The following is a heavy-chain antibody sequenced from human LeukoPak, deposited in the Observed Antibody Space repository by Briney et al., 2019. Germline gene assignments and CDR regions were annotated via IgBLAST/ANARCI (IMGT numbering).Heavy chain of an antibody. CDR2: ISSSSSYI. V-gene: IGHV3-21*01. Sequence: PGGSLRLSCAASGFTFSSYSMNWVRQAPGKGLEWVSSISSSSSYIYYADSVKGRFTISRDNAKNPLYLQMNSLRAEDTAVYYCARDWTFKWPLRGAFDIWGQGTMVTVSS. J-gene: IGHJ3*02. CDR1: GFTFSSYS. CDR3: ARDWTFKWPLRGAFDI. D-gene: IGHD3/OR15-3a*01.